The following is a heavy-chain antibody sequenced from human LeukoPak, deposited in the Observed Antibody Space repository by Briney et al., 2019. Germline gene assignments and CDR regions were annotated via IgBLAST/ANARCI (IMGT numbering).Heavy chain of an antibody. CDR1: GFTVSSSY. V-gene: IGHV3-23*01. J-gene: IGHJ4*02. CDR2: ISGSGGST. CDR3: AKQLGYCSDGSCYFPY. Sequence: GGSLRLSCAASGFTVSSSYMTWVRQAPGKGLEWVSAISGSGGSTYYADSVKGRFTISRDNSKSTLCLQMNSLRAEDTAVYYCAKQLGYCSDGSCYFPYWGQGTLVTVSS. D-gene: IGHD2-15*01.